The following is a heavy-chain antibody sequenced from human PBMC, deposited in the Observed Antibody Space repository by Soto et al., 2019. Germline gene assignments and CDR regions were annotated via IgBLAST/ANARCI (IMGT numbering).Heavy chain of an antibody. CDR1: GGSISSGGYS. J-gene: IGHJ4*02. D-gene: IGHD4-17*01. CDR3: ARRVTTVTSIDY. V-gene: IGHV4-30-2*01. CDR2: IYHSGST. Sequence: QLQLQESGSGLVKPSQTLSLTCAVSGGSISSGGYSWSWIRQPPGKGLEWIGYIYHSGSTYYNPSLKSRVTISVDRSKNQFSLKMSSVTAAETSAYYCARRVTTVTSIDYWGQGTLVTVSS.